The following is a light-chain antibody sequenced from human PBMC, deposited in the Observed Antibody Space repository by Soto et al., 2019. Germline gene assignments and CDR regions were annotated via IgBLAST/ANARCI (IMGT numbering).Light chain of an antibody. Sequence: QSALTQPASASGSPGQSITISCTGTSSDIGGSDFVSWYQQHPGKAPKLVMSEVNNRPSGVSSRFSGSKSGNTDSLTISGRHAEYEADYYCCSYTDANTVVFGGGTKLTVL. CDR1: SSDIGGSDF. J-gene: IGLJ2*01. V-gene: IGLV2-14*01. CDR2: EVN. CDR3: CSYTDANTVV.